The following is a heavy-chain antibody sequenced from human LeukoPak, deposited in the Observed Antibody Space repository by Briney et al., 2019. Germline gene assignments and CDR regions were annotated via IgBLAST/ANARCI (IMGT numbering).Heavy chain of an antibody. CDR1: GFTFYDYA. V-gene: IGHV3-9*01. D-gene: IGHD1-26*01. Sequence: GGSLRLSCAASGFTFYDYAMHWVRQAPGKGLEWVSGISWNSGSIVYADSVKGRFTISRDNAKNSLYLQMNSLRAEDTALYYCAKDLLLGGATGVGAFDIWGQGTMVTVSS. J-gene: IGHJ3*02. CDR2: ISWNSGSI. CDR3: AKDLLLGGATGVGAFDI.